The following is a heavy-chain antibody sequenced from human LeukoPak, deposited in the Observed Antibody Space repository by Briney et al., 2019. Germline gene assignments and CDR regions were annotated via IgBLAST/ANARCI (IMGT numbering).Heavy chain of an antibody. CDR3: TRITVVAGNTYLADY. V-gene: IGHV3-11*03. CDR1: GFTFSDYY. CDR2: ISGSSSYT. Sequence: PGGSLRLSCAASGFTFSDYYMSWLRHVPGKGLGWVSYISGSSSYTNYADSVKGRFTISRDNANNSLYLQMNSLRAEDTAVYYCTRITVVAGNTYLADYWGQGTLVTVSS. D-gene: IGHD6-19*01. J-gene: IGHJ4*02.